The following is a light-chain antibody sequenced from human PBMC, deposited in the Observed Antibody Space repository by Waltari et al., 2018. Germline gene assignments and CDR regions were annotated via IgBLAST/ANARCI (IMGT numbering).Light chain of an antibody. Sequence: DIQMTQSPSSLSASVGDRVTITCRASQVITTYLNWYQQKPGEAPKLLIYAASTLQSAVPSRFSGSSSGTDFTLTISSLQPEDFATYYCQQSYATPRTFGQGTKVEIK. CDR2: AAS. CDR1: QVITTY. J-gene: IGKJ1*01. CDR3: QQSYATPRT. V-gene: IGKV1-39*01.